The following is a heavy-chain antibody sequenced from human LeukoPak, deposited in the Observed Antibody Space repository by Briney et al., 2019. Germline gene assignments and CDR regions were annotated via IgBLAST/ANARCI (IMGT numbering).Heavy chain of an antibody. J-gene: IGHJ4*02. V-gene: IGHV3-20*04. D-gene: IGHD3-3*01. Sequence: GGSLRLSCASSGLTFDDYCMSWVRQAPGKGLEWVYGINWNGGSTGYADSVKGRFTISRDNAKNSLYLQMNSLRAEDTALYYCARGGITIFGVVIHSDYWGQGTLVTVSS. CDR3: ARGGITIFGVVIHSDY. CDR2: INWNGGST. CDR1: GLTFDDYC.